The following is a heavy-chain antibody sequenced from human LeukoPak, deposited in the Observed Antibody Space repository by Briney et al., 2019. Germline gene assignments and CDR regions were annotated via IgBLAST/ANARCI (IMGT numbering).Heavy chain of an antibody. J-gene: IGHJ4*02. CDR2: INHSGST. CDR1: GGSFSGYY. V-gene: IGHV4-34*01. CDR3: AREDFGELLFDY. Sequence: PSETLSLTCAVYGGSFSGYYWSWIRQPPGKGLEWIGEINHSGSTNYNPSLKSRVTISVDTSKNQFSLKLSSVTAADTAVYYCAREDFGELLFDYWGQGTLVTVSS. D-gene: IGHD3-10*01.